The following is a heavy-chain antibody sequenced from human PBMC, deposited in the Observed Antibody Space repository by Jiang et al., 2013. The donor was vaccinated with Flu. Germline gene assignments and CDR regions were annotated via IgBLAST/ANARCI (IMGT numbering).Heavy chain of an antibody. V-gene: IGHV4-34*01. Sequence: LLKPSETLSLTCAVYGGSFSGYYWSWIRQPPGKGLEWIGEINHSGSTNYNPSLKSRVTISVDTSKNQFSLKLSSVTAADTAVYYCARRGMPDIVVVPAAGGGFHLPFDYWGQGTLVTVSS. D-gene: IGHD2-2*01. CDR1: GGSFSGYY. J-gene: IGHJ4*02. CDR3: ARRGMPDIVVVPAAGGGFHLPFDY. CDR2: INHSGST.